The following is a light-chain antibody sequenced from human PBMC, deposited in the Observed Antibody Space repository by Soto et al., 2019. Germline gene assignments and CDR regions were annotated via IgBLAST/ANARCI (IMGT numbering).Light chain of an antibody. CDR1: SSNIGAGYD. Sequence: QSVLTQPPSVSGAPGQRVTISCTGSSSNIGAGYDVHWYQQLPGTAPKLLIYDNSNRPSGVPVRFSGSKSGTSASLATTGLQPEDEADYYCHTYDSSLSGLVFGTGTKLTVL. V-gene: IGLV1-40*01. CDR2: DNS. J-gene: IGLJ1*01. CDR3: HTYDSSLSGLV.